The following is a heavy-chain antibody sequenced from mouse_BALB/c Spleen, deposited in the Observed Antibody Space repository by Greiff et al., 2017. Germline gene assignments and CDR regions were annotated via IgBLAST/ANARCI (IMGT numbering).Heavy chain of an antibody. D-gene: IGHD1-1*01. CDR1: GFNIKDYY. V-gene: IGHV14-1*02. CDR3: ARATVVATQPFDY. CDR2: IDPENGNT. J-gene: IGHJ2*01. Sequence: EVQLVESGAELVRPGALVKLSCKASGFNIKDYYMHWVKQRPEQGLEWIGWIDPENGNTIYDPKFQGKASITADTSSNTAYLQLSSLTSEDTAVYYCARATVVATQPFDYWGQGTTLTVSS.